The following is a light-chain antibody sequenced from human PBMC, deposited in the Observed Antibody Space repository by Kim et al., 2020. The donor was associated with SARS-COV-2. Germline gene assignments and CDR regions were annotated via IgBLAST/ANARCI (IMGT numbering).Light chain of an antibody. Sequence: SSELTQDPAVSVALGQTVRLTCQGDSLRSYYATWYQQKPGQAPIVVIYGKNHRPSGIPDRFSGSSSGNTASLTITGTQAGVEADYYCNSRDSNDNVVFGGGTQLTVL. CDR2: GKN. CDR3: NSRDSNDNVV. CDR1: SLRSYY. J-gene: IGLJ2*01. V-gene: IGLV3-19*01.